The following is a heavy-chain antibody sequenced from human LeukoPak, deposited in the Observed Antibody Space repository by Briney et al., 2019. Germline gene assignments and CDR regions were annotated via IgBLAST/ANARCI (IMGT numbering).Heavy chain of an antibody. J-gene: IGHJ6*02. Sequence: SETLSLACTVSGGSISSYYWSRIRQPPGKGLEWIGYIYYSGSTNYNPSLKSRVTISVDTSKSQFSLKLSSVTAADTAVYYCARGPYSTVVTRGDYYGMDVWGQGTTVTVSS. CDR1: GGSISSYY. CDR3: ARGPYSTVVTRGDYYGMDV. CDR2: IYYSGST. V-gene: IGHV4-59*08. D-gene: IGHD4-23*01.